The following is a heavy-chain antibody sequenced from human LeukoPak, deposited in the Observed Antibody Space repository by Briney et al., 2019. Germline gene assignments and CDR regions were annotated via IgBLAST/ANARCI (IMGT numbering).Heavy chain of an antibody. CDR1: GGTFSSYA. Sequence: SVKVSCKASGGTFSSYAIHWVRQAPGQGLEWMGGIIRIFSTTNYAQKFQGRVTISADESTSTAYMELSSLRSEDTAVYYCARVPGSYYVDFDYWGQGILVTVSS. CDR3: ARVPGSYYVDFDY. D-gene: IGHD3-10*01. CDR2: IIRIFSTT. V-gene: IGHV1-69*13. J-gene: IGHJ4*02.